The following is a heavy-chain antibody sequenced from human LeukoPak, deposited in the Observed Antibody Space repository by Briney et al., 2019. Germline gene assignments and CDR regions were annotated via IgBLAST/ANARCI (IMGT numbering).Heavy chain of an antibody. J-gene: IGHJ4*02. CDR3: ATWMGFCTSTCCYAYDY. D-gene: IGHD2-2*01. CDR1: GFTFSNYY. Sequence: GGSLRLSCAASGFTFSNYYMSWIRQAPGKGLEWVSYITSGGTKYYADSLKGRFTISRDNARNSLYLQMNSLRAEDTAVYYCATWMGFCTSTCCYAYDYWGQGSLVTVSS. V-gene: IGHV3-11*01. CDR2: ITSGGTK.